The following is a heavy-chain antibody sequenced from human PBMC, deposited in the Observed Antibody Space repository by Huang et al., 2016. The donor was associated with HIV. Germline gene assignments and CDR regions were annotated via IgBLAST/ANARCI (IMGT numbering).Heavy chain of an antibody. V-gene: IGHV3-53*01. Sequence: EVQVVESGGGLIQSGGSLRLSCAASGFTVSSHYMTWVRQAPGKGLEWVSVAFVGGSTDVADSVKGRVTVSRDDSKNTLYLQMNNLRAEDTAIYYCAAYLSLIPHWGQGTLVTVSS. CDR3: AAYLSLIPH. CDR2: AFVGGST. D-gene: IGHD3-16*01. CDR1: GFTVSSHY. J-gene: IGHJ4*02.